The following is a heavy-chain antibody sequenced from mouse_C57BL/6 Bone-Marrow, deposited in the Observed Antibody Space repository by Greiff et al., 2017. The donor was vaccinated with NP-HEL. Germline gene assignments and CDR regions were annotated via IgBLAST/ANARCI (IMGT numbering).Heavy chain of an antibody. J-gene: IGHJ2*01. V-gene: IGHV1-39*01. Sequence: VQLQQSGPELVKPGASVKISCKASGYSFTDYNMNWVKQSNGKSLEWIGVINPNYGTTSYNQKFKGKATLNVDQSSSTAYMQINSLTSEDSAVYYCAQGQTNPWYYFDYWGQGTTLTVSS. CDR3: AQGQTNPWYYFDY. CDR1: GYSFTDYN. D-gene: IGHD3-3*01. CDR2: INPNYGTT.